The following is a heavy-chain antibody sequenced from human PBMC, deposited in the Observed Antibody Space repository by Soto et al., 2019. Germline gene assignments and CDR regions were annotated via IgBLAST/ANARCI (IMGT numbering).Heavy chain of an antibody. V-gene: IGHV2-5*01. CDR3: AHFLSDSSGTPDAEYFQH. Sequence: QSGPTLVNPTQTLTLTCTFSGFSLSTSGVGVGWIRQPPGKALEWLALIYWNDDKRYSPSLKSRLTITKDTSKNQVVLTMTNMDPVDTATYYCAHFLSDSSGTPDAEYFQHWGQGTLVTVSS. CDR1: GFSLSTSGVG. J-gene: IGHJ1*01. CDR2: IYWNDDK. D-gene: IGHD3-22*01.